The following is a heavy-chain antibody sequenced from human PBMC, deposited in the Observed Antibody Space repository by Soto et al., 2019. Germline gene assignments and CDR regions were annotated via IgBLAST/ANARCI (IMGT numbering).Heavy chain of an antibody. J-gene: IGHJ5*02. V-gene: IGHV3-21*01. CDR1: GFTFSSYS. D-gene: IGHD5-18*01. CDR3: ARHTAMVNGDWFDP. Sequence: GGSLRLSCAASGFTFSSYSMNWVRQAPGKGLEWVSSISSSSSYIYYADSVKGRFTISRDNAKNSLYLQMNSLGAEDTAVYYCARHTAMVNGDWFDPWGQGTLVTVSS. CDR2: ISSSSSYI.